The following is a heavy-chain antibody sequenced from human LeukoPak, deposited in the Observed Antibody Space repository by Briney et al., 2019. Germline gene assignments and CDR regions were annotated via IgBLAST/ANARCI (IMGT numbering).Heavy chain of an antibody. J-gene: IGHJ4*02. CDR2: IYYNENT. D-gene: IGHD1-1*01. V-gene: IGHV4-39*01. Sequence: SETLSLTCTVSGGSISSSRNYWGWIRQPPGEGLEWIGSIYYNENTYYNPSLKSRVTVSVDTSKNQFSLKLSSVAAADTAVYYCARHQSRDGNNPRPSDYWGQGILVTVSS. CDR1: GGSISSSRNY. CDR3: ARHQSRDGNNPRPSDY.